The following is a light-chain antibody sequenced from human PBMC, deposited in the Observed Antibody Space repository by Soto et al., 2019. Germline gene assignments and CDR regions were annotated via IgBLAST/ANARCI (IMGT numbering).Light chain of an antibody. CDR2: GTS. Sequence: EIVITQSPATLSVSPGETATLSCRASQSVTGRLAWYQQKRGQAPRLLIYGTSTRATGIPARFSGSGSGTEFTLTISSLQSEDFAVYYCQQYNNWPLTFGGGTKVDIK. CDR1: QSVTGR. J-gene: IGKJ4*02. CDR3: QQYNNWPLT. V-gene: IGKV3-15*01.